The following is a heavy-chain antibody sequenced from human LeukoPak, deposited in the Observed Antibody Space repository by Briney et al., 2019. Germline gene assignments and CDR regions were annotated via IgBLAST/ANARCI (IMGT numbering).Heavy chain of an antibody. J-gene: IGHJ4*02. V-gene: IGHV4-38-2*02. CDR3: ARARLTFGGVIYFDY. D-gene: IGHD3-16*01. Sequence: SETLSLTCTVSGYSISSGYYWGWIRQPPGKGLEWIGNIYHSGSTYYNPSLKSRVTMSVDTSKNQFSLKLSSVTAADTAVYYCARARLTFGGVIYFDYWGQGTLVTVSS. CDR2: IYHSGST. CDR1: GYSISSGYY.